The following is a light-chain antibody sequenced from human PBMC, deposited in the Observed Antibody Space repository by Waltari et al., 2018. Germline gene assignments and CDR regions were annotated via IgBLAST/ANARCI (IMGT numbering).Light chain of an antibody. Sequence: QSALPQPASVSGSPGQSITISCTGTSSAVGGYNYVPWYQQHPGKAPKLMIYDVSNRPSGVSNRCSGSKSGNTASLTISGLQAEDEADYYCSSYTSSSTLVFGTGTKVTVL. J-gene: IGLJ1*01. CDR3: SSYTSSSTLV. CDR2: DVS. V-gene: IGLV2-14*01. CDR1: SSAVGGYNY.